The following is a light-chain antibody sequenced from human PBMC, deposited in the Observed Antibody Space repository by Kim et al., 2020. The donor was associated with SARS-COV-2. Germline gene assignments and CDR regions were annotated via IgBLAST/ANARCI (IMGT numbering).Light chain of an antibody. CDR2: EVT. J-gene: IGLJ2*01. CDR1: SSDIGGYNY. CDR3: CSYAGSSNVV. Sequence: QSVTISCTGTSSDIGGYNYVSWYQQHPGKAPKVMIYEVTKRPSGVPDRFSGSKSGNTASLTVSGLQADDEADYYCCSYAGSSNVVFGGGTQLTVL. V-gene: IGLV2-8*01.